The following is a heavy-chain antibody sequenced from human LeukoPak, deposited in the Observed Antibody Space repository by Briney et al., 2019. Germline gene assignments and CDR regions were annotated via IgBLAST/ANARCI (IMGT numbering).Heavy chain of an antibody. Sequence: KPSETLSLTCTVSGGSISIYYWSWIRQPPGKGLEWIGNIYYSGSTNYKASLKSRVTISVDTSKNQFSLKVNSVTAADTAVYYCAREVHSRHSGYGHYFDYWGQGSLVTVSS. CDR2: IYYSGST. CDR3: AREVHSRHSGYGHYFDY. V-gene: IGHV4-59*01. D-gene: IGHD1-26*01. CDR1: GGSISIYY. J-gene: IGHJ4*02.